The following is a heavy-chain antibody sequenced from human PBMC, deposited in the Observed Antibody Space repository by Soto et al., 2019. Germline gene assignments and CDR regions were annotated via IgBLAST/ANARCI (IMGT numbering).Heavy chain of an antibody. D-gene: IGHD2-15*01. CDR1: GGSISSGDYY. CDR2: IYYSGST. J-gene: IGHJ6*02. Sequence: SETLSLTCTVSGGSISSGDYYWSWIRQPPGKGLEWIGYIYYSGSTYYNPSLKSRVTISVDTSKNQFSLKLSSVTAADTAVYYCARVVVVAAPYSYYYGMDVWGQGTTVTVSS. CDR3: ARVVVVAAPYSYYYGMDV. V-gene: IGHV4-30-4*01.